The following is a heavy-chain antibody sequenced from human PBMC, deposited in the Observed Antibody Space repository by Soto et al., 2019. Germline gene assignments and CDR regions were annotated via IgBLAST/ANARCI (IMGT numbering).Heavy chain of an antibody. CDR1: GGTFN. Sequence: SVKVSCKVSGGTFNIRWVRQAPGQGLEWMGGIIPVIDTANYARKFQGRVVISADRATNIVYMEMMSLTLEDTAVYYCAREYYYDSSGSFDAFDIWGQGTMVTVSS. CDR3: AREYYYDSSGSFDAFDI. CDR2: IIPVIDTA. V-gene: IGHV1-69*06. J-gene: IGHJ3*02. D-gene: IGHD3-22*01.